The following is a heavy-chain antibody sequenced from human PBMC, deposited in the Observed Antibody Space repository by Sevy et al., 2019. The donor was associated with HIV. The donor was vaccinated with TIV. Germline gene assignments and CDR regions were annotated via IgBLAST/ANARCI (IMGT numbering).Heavy chain of an antibody. CDR2: IYPGDSDT. CDR3: ARGARGTLPSYYYYPMDV. D-gene: IGHD1-1*01. V-gene: IGHV5-51*01. CDR1: GYRFTDYW. Sequence: GDSLKISCKASGYRFTDYWIGWVRQMPGKGLEWMGIIYPGDSDTTYSPSFQGQVTISVDKSINTAYLQWSSLKASDTAIFYCARGARGTLPSYYYYPMDVWGQGTTVTVSS. J-gene: IGHJ6*02.